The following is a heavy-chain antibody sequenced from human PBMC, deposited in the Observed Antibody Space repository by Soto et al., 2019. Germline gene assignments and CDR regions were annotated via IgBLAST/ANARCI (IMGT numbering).Heavy chain of an antibody. CDR2: INPNSGGT. Sequence: SVQFSCKASGYTFTGYYMHWVRQAPGQGLEWMGWINPNSGGTNYAQRFQGRVTMTTDRSTSTAYMELRSLRSDDTAVYYCARAFFYQGSDSRGYSFDAFDFWGPGTLVTVSS. CDR3: ARAFFYQGSDSRGYSFDAFDF. D-gene: IGHD3-22*01. CDR1: GYTFTGYY. V-gene: IGHV1-2*02. J-gene: IGHJ3*01.